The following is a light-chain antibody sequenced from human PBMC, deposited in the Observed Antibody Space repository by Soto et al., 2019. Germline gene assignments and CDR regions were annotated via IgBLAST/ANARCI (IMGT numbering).Light chain of an antibody. V-gene: IGKV1-39*01. CDR3: QQNYRTRIT. Sequence: DSQITLAPSYFPAPVNDRVTITCRASARITNYLNWYQQKPGRAPKLLIYSASSLQSGIPSRFSGSGSGTDFTDFTLTIIRLQPEDFATYYCQQNYRTRITFGQGTRLEIK. CDR2: SAS. J-gene: IGKJ5*01. CDR1: ARITNY.